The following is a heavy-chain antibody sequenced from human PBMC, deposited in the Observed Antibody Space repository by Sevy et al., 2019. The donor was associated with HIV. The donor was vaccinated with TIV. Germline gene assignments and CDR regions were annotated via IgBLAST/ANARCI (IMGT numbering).Heavy chain of an antibody. CDR1: GFTFSGSA. V-gene: IGHV3-73*01. Sequence: GGSLRLSCTAFGFTFSGSAMHWVRQASGKGLEWVARIRRKANGDATAYAASVKGRFTISRDDSENTLYLQMNSLRADDTAVYYCASLPNNYYDSSGYSGNDAFDVWGQGTMVTVSS. CDR2: IRRKANGDAT. D-gene: IGHD3-22*01. J-gene: IGHJ3*01. CDR3: ASLPNNYYDSSGYSGNDAFDV.